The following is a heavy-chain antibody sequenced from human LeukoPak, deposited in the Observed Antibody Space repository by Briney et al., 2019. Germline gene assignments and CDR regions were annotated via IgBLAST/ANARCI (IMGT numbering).Heavy chain of an antibody. J-gene: IGHJ4*02. CDR1: GFTFSSYA. Sequence: GGSLRLSCAASGFTFSSYAMSWVRQAPGKGLEWVSAISGSGGSTYYADSVKGRFTISRDNPKNTLYLQMNSLRAEDTAVYYCAKDSKYSSSWYPIDYWGQGTLVTVSS. CDR3: AKDSKYSSSWYPIDY. V-gene: IGHV3-23*01. D-gene: IGHD6-13*01. CDR2: ISGSGGST.